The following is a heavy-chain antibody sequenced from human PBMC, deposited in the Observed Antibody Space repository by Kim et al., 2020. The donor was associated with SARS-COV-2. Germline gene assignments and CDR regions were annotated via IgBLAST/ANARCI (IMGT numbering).Heavy chain of an antibody. CDR3: AREIHGAFDF. J-gene: IGHJ4*02. CDR2: IIPVLGTP. V-gene: IGHV1-69*13. D-gene: IGHD3-16*01. Sequence: SVKVSCKASGGSFSTHTVAWVRQAPGQGLEWLGGIIPVLGTPIYAQNLQGRVTITADESTIIADDSTNTVSMELRNLRTDDTAIYYCAREIHGAFDFWGQGTLVSVSS. CDR1: GGSFSTHT.